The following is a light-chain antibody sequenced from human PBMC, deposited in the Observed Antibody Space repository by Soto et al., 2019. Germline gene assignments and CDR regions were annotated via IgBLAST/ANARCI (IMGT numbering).Light chain of an antibody. CDR2: KSS. Sequence: IQLTQSPSTLSASEGDRVTISCRASQSVSIWLAWYQQKTGRAPKLLIYKSSILESGVPSRFSGSGSGTEFTLTISSLQPDDFATYYCQQFNTSPWTFGQGTKVDIK. CDR3: QQFNTSPWT. CDR1: QSVSIW. J-gene: IGKJ1*01. V-gene: IGKV1-5*03.